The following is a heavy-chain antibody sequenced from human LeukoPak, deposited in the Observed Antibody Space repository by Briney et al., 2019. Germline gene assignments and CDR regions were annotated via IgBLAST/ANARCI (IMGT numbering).Heavy chain of an antibody. CDR3: ARDGTSTDDY. Sequence: GASVKVSCKASGYTFSNFGISWVRQAPGQGLEWMGWISGNNDNPNYGQNFQGRFTVTTDSSTSTAYMELRNLRSDDTAVYCCARDGTSTDDYWGQGTLVTVSS. J-gene: IGHJ4*02. CDR1: GYTFSNFG. V-gene: IGHV1-18*01. CDR2: ISGNNDNP. D-gene: IGHD2-2*01.